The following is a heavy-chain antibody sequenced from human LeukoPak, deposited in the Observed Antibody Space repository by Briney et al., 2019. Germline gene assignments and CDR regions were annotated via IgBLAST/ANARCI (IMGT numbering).Heavy chain of an antibody. V-gene: IGHV5-51*01. CDR1: GYSFTSYW. CDR3: ACRDLTSTWSFP. Sequence: GESLKISCQGFGYSFTSYWIGWVRQMPGKGMEWMGVIYPGDSRIRYNPSFQGQVTISVDKSVSTAYLQWVSLRASDSAMYYCACRDLTSTWSFPWGQGTLVTVSS. D-gene: IGHD6-13*01. J-gene: IGHJ5*02. CDR2: IYPGDSRI.